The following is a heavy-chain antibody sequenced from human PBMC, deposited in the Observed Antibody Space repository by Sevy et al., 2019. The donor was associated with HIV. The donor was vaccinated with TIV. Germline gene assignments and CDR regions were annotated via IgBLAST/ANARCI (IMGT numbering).Heavy chain of an antibody. Sequence: SETLSLTCTVSGGSVSSGSYYWSWIRQPPGKGLEWIGYIYYSGSTNYNPSLKSRVTISVDTSKNQFSLKLSSVTAADTAVYYCASGNGSGSYYSSYYFDYWGQRTLVTVSS. CDR1: GGSVSSGSYY. J-gene: IGHJ4*02. V-gene: IGHV4-61*01. CDR2: IYYSGST. CDR3: ASGNGSGSYYSSYYFDY. D-gene: IGHD3-10*01.